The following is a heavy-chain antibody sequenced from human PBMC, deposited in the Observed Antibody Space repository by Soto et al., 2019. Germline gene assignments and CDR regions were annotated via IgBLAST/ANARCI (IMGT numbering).Heavy chain of an antibody. D-gene: IGHD5-12*01. J-gene: IGHJ4*02. Sequence: GGSLRLSCAASGFTFSSYAMSWVRQAPGKGLEWVSAISGSGDSTYYADSVKGRFSISRDNSENTLSLQMNSLRAEDTAVYYCAKVKTWTYLDYWGQGTLVTAPQ. V-gene: IGHV3-23*01. CDR2: ISGSGDST. CDR1: GFTFSSYA. CDR3: AKVKTWTYLDY.